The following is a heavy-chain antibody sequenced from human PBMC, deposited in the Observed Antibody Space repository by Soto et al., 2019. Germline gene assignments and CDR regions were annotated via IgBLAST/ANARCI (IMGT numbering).Heavy chain of an antibody. V-gene: IGHV4-34*01. CDR3: ARGRVRGYCSSTSCYGAEYFQH. D-gene: IGHD2-2*01. Sequence: QLQQWGAGLLKPSETLSLTCAVYGGSFSGYYWSWIRQPPGKGLEWIGEINHSGSTNYNPSLKSRVTISVDTSKNQFSLKLSSVTAADTAVYYCARGRVRGYCSSTSCYGAEYFQHWGQGTLVTVS. J-gene: IGHJ1*01. CDR2: INHSGST. CDR1: GGSFSGYY.